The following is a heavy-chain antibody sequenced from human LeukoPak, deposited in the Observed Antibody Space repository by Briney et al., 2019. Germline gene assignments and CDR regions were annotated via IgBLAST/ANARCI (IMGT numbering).Heavy chain of an antibody. Sequence: SETLSLTCAVYGGSSGYYWSWIRQPPGEGLEWIGEVNHSGSTKYKPSLKSRVTISVDTSKNQFSLKLRSVTAADTAVYYCAKPTSRLGSFDYWGQGTLVTVSS. CDR2: VNHSGST. J-gene: IGHJ4*02. V-gene: IGHV4-34*01. CDR1: GGSSGYY. CDR3: AKPTSRLGSFDY. D-gene: IGHD2/OR15-2a*01.